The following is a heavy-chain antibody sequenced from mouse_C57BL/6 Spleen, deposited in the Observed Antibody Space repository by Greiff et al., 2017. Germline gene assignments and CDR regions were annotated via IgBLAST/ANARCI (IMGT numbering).Heavy chain of an antibody. V-gene: IGHV1-69*01. J-gene: IGHJ3*01. CDR3: ARLGYYGSSSAWFAY. Sequence: QVQLQQPGAELVMPGASVKLPCKASGYTFTSYWMHWVKQRPGQGLEWIGEIDPSDSYTNYNQKFKGKSTLTVDKSSSTAYMQLSSLTSEDSAVYYCARLGYYGSSSAWFAYWGQGTLVTVSA. CDR1: GYTFTSYW. D-gene: IGHD1-1*01. CDR2: IDPSDSYT.